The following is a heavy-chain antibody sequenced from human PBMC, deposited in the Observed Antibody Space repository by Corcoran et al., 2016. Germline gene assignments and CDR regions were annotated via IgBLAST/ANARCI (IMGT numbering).Heavy chain of an antibody. Sequence: QVQLQESGPGLVKPSETLSLTCTVSGGSISTYYWTWIRQPAGKRLEWIGRISSSGSTNYNPALKSRVTMSVDTSKNQFSLKVSSGTAADTAVDYCAREWPQNQLNTYYCDRWGQGALVTVSS. J-gene: IGHJ4*02. D-gene: IGHD5-18*01. CDR3: AREWPQNQLNTYYCDR. CDR2: ISSSGST. V-gene: IGHV4-4*07. CDR1: GGSISTYY.